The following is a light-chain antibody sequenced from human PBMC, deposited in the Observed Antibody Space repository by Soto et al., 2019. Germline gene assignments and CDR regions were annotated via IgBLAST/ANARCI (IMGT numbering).Light chain of an antibody. V-gene: IGKV1-27*01. J-gene: IGKJ3*01. CDR1: QAIGKY. Sequence: DIQMTQSPFFLSESVGDRVTITCRATQAIGKYLAWYQQKPGEVPKLLIYGASTLQSRVPSRFSGSGSGTDFTLTISSLQPEDVATYYCQKYNRVPFTFGPGTKVDV. CDR3: QKYNRVPFT. CDR2: GAS.